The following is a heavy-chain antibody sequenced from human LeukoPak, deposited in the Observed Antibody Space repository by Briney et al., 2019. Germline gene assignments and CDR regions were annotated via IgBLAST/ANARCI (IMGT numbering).Heavy chain of an antibody. V-gene: IGHV4-31*03. Sequence: PSETLSLTCTVSGGSISSGGYYWSWIRQQPGKGLEWIGYIYYSGSTYYNPSLKSRVTISVDTSKNQFSLKLSSVTAADTAVYYCAGIYCSSTSCRSLEDLTLNPWGQGTLVTVSS. D-gene: IGHD2-2*01. CDR1: GGSISSGGYY. CDR2: IYYSGST. J-gene: IGHJ5*02. CDR3: AGIYCSSTSCRSLEDLTLNP.